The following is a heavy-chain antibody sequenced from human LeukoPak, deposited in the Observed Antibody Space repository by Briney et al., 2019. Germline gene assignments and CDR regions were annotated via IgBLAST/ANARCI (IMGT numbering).Heavy chain of an antibody. Sequence: ASVKVSCKASGYTFTSYGISWVRQAPGQGLEWMGRIIPILGIANYAQKFQGRVTITADKSTSTAYMELSSLRSEDTAVYYCARDQRSGIAAAGTSVGWGQGTLVTVSS. D-gene: IGHD6-13*01. J-gene: IGHJ4*02. CDR1: GYTFTSYG. CDR3: ARDQRSGIAAAGTSVG. CDR2: IIPILGIA. V-gene: IGHV1-69*04.